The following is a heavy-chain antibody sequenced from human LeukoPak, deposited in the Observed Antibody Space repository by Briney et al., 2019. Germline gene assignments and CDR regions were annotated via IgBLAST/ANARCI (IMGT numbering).Heavy chain of an antibody. J-gene: IGHJ6*03. V-gene: IGHV4-34*01. CDR2: INHSGSN. Sequence: PSETLSLTCAVYGGSFSGYYWTWIRQSPGKGLEWIGDINHSGSNYYNPYLKRRLTISVDTPKNQFSQKLRSVTAAETAVYYCARGRHDITMIVVVMTSVSYYLDVWGKGTTVTVS. CDR3: ARGRHDITMIVVVMTSVSYYLDV. D-gene: IGHD3-22*01. CDR1: GGSFSGYY.